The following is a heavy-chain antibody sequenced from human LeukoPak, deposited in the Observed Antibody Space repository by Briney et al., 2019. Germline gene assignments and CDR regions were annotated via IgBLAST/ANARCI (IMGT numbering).Heavy chain of an antibody. J-gene: IGHJ4*02. CDR2: INPNSGGT. D-gene: IGHD3-22*01. V-gene: IGHV1-2*02. Sequence: GASVKVSCKASGYTFTGYYMHWVRQAPGQGLEWMGWINPNSGGTNYAQKFQGRVTMTRDTSISTAYMELSRLRSDDTAVYYCARPDYDSSGYSFDYWGQGTLVTVSS. CDR3: ARPDYDSSGYSFDY. CDR1: GYTFTGYY.